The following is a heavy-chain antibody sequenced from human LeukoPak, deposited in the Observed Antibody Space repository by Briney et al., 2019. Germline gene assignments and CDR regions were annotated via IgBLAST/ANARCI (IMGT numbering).Heavy chain of an antibody. CDR3: ARELGYCSGGSCRDY. Sequence: GGPLRLSCAASGFTFSSYSMNWVRQAPGKGLEWVSSISSSSSYIYYADSVKGRFTISRDNAKNSLYLQMNSLRAEDTAVYYCARELGYCSGGSCRDYWGQGTLVTVSS. D-gene: IGHD2-15*01. CDR2: ISSSSSYI. V-gene: IGHV3-21*01. J-gene: IGHJ4*02. CDR1: GFTFSSYS.